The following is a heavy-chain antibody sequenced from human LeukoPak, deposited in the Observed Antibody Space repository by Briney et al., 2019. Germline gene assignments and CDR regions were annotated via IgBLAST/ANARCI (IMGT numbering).Heavy chain of an antibody. CDR2: ISSTGSTI. CDR3: AREVCSSTSCYPGY. Sequence: PGGSLRLSCAASGFTFSSYAMSWVRQAPGKGLEWVSFISSTGSTIYQADSVKGRFTISRDNGKSSLYLQMNSLRAEDTAVYYCAREVCSSTSCYPGYWGQGTLVTVSS. CDR1: GFTFSSYA. V-gene: IGHV3-48*03. D-gene: IGHD2-2*01. J-gene: IGHJ4*02.